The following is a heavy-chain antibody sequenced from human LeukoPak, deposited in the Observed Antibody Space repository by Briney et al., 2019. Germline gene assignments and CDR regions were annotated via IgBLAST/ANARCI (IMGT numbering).Heavy chain of an antibody. Sequence: GGSLRLSCAASGFTFSSYAMSWVRQAPGKGLEWVSAISGSGGSTYYADSVKGRFTISRDKSKNTLYLQMNSLRAEDTAVYYCAKRAIVVVVAATPSIADYWGQGTLVTVSS. CDR2: ISGSGGST. V-gene: IGHV3-23*01. CDR3: AKRAIVVVVAATPSIADY. J-gene: IGHJ4*02. D-gene: IGHD2-15*01. CDR1: GFTFSSYA.